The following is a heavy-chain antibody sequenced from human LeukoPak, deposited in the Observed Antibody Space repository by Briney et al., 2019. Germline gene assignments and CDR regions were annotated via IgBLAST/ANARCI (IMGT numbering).Heavy chain of an antibody. CDR1: GFTFSSYA. Sequence: GGSLRISCAASGFTFSSYAMSWVRQAPGKGLEWVSAISGSGGSTYYADSVKGRFTISRDNSKNTLYLQMNSLRAEDTAVYYCAKPSSNPPQAYYFDYWGQGTLVTVSS. J-gene: IGHJ4*02. CDR3: AKPSSNPPQAYYFDY. V-gene: IGHV3-23*01. CDR2: ISGSGGST.